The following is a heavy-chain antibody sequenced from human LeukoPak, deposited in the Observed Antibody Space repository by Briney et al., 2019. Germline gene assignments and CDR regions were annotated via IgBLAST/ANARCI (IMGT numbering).Heavy chain of an antibody. CDR2: IYSGGST. CDR3: ARFNYYDSSGHFDY. Sequence: GGSLSLSCAASGFTVSSNYMNWVRQAPGKGLEWVSVIYSGGSTYYTDSVKGRFTISRDNSKNTLYLQMNSLRVEDTAVYYCARFNYYDSSGHFDYWGQGTLVTVSS. J-gene: IGHJ4*02. D-gene: IGHD3-22*01. V-gene: IGHV3-66*01. CDR1: GFTVSSNY.